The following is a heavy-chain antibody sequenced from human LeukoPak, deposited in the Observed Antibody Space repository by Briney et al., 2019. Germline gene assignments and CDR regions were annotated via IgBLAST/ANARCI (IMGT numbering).Heavy chain of an antibody. CDR1: GGSNSSGSYY. D-gene: IGHD2-15*01. V-gene: IGHV4-61*02. J-gene: IGHJ6*02. Sequence: SQTLSLTCPVSGGSNSSGSYYWSWIPQPPRKGLEWIGRIYTSGSTNYNPSLKSRVTISVDTSKNQFSLKLSSVTAADTAVYYCARLVVVAATGYYYGMDVWGQGTTVTVSS. CDR3: ARLVVVAATGYYYGMDV. CDR2: IYTSGST.